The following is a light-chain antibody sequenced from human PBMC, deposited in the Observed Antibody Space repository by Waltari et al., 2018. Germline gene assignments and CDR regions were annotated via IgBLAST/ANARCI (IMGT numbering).Light chain of an antibody. CDR1: QSLVSTDGISY. Sequence: DVGLTQSPLSLPVTLGQPASISCRSSQSLVSTDGISYLNWFNQMPGQAPRRLMYKVYSRDSGVPDRFIGSGSGTDFTLMISSVEADDVGVYFCMQATHWPVTFGQGTRLEIK. CDR3: MQATHWPVT. J-gene: IGKJ5*01. V-gene: IGKV2-30*01. CDR2: KVY.